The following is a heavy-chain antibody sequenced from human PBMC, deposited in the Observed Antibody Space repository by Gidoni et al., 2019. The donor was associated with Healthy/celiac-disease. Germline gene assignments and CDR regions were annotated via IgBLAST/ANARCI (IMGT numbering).Heavy chain of an antibody. CDR3: ARVSDSSGYYYWDGAFDI. CDR2: IYYSGST. D-gene: IGHD3-22*01. CDR1: GGSISSYY. J-gene: IGHJ3*02. Sequence: QVQLQESGPGLVKPSETLSLTCTVSGGSISSYYWSWIRQPPGKGLEWIGYIYYSGSTNYNPSLKSRVTISVDTSKNQFSLKLSSVTAADTAVYYCARVSDSSGYYYWDGAFDIWGQGTMVTVSS. V-gene: IGHV4-59*01.